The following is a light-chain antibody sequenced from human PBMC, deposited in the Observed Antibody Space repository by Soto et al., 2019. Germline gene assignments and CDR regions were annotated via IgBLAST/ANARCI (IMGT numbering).Light chain of an antibody. V-gene: IGKV3-11*01. CDR1: QRVSSN. CDR3: QQRNYWQVT. J-gene: IGKJ5*01. Sequence: IVMTQSPATLPVSPGERATLSCRASQRVSSNVAWYQRRPGQVPRLLIYDTSTRAPGISARFSGSGSGTDFTLTISSLEPEDFAVYYCQQRNYWQVTFGQGTRLEI. CDR2: DTS.